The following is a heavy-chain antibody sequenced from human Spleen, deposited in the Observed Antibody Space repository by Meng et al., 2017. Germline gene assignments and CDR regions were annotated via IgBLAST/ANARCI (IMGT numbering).Heavy chain of an antibody. Sequence: QVQLQQWGAELLKPSETLSLTCAVYGGAFSGYYWSWIRQPPGKGLEWIGEINHSGSTTYNPPLKSRVTISEDTSKNQFSLKLSSVTAADTAVYYCAREAMTTGPDPWGQGTLVTVSS. J-gene: IGHJ5*02. CDR1: GGAFSGYY. CDR3: AREAMTTGPDP. D-gene: IGHD4-11*01. V-gene: IGHV4-34*01. CDR2: INHSGST.